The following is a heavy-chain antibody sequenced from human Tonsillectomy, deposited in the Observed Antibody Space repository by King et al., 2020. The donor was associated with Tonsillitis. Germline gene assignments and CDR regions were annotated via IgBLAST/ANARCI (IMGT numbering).Heavy chain of an antibody. J-gene: IGHJ3*02. CDR1: GFTFSSYA. D-gene: IGHD2-15*01. V-gene: IGHV3-64D*06. CDR2: ISSNGGST. CDR3: WALGSLVVGVAAAKGPDAFDI. Sequence: VQLVESGGGLVQPGGSLRLSCSASGFTFSSYAMHWVRQAPGKGLEYVSAISSNGGSTYYADSVKGRFTISRDNSKNTLYFQMSSLRAEDTAVYYCWALGSLVVGVAAAKGPDAFDIWGQGTMVTVSS.